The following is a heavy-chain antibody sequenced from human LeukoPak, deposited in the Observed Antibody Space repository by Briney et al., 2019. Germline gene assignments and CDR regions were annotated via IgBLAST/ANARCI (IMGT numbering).Heavy chain of an antibody. J-gene: IGHJ4*02. CDR3: ARALGNYFDTSGPYYFDS. CDR2: ISAYNGNT. D-gene: IGHD3-22*01. Sequence: ASVKVSCKASGYTFTSYGISWVRQAPGQGLEWMGWISAYNGNTNYAQKLQGRVTMTTDTSTSTAYMEPRSLRSDDTAVYYCARALGNYFDTSGPYYFDSWGQGTLVTVSS. CDR1: GYTFTSYG. V-gene: IGHV1-18*01.